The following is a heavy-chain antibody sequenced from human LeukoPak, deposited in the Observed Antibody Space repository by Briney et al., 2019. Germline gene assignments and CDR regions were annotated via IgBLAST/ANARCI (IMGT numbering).Heavy chain of an antibody. Sequence: GGSLILSCAASGFTFSSYGMHWVRQAPGKGLEWVAVIWYDGTNKYYADSVKGRFTISRDNSKNTLYPQMNSLSAEDTAVYYCARRDGYDFDYWGQGTLVTVSS. V-gene: IGHV3-33*01. J-gene: IGHJ4*02. CDR2: IWYDGTNK. D-gene: IGHD5-24*01. CDR3: ARRDGYDFDY. CDR1: GFTFSSYG.